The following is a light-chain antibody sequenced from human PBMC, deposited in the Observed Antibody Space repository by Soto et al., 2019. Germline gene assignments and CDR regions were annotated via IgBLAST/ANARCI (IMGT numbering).Light chain of an antibody. J-gene: IGLJ1*01. Sequence: QSALTQPAAVAGSPGQSMTISCTGTVSDVGGYNYVSWYQQHPGKAPKLMIYEVSNRPSGVSNRFSGSKSGNTASLTISGLQAEDEADYYCSSYTSSSTGVFGTGTKVTVL. V-gene: IGLV2-14*01. CDR2: EVS. CDR3: SSYTSSSTGV. CDR1: VSDVGGYNY.